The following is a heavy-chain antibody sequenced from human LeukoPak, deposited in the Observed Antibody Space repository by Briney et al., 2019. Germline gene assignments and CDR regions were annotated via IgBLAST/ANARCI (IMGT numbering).Heavy chain of an antibody. V-gene: IGHV1-18*01. D-gene: IGHD2-15*01. CDR1: GYTFTSYG. CDR2: ISAYNGNT. J-gene: IGHJ4*02. Sequence: ASVKVSCKASGYTFTSYGISWERQAPGQGLEWMGWISAYNGNTNYAQKLQGRVTMTTDTSTSTAYMELRSLRSDDTAVYYCARGPYCSGGTCYSQYFDYWGQGTLVTVSS. CDR3: ARGPYCSGGTCYSQYFDY.